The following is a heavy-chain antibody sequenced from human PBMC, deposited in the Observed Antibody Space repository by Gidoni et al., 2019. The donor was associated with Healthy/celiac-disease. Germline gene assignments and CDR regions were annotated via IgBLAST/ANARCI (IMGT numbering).Heavy chain of an antibody. Sequence: EVQLVESGGGLVKPGGSLRLSCAASGFTFSNAWMSWVRQAPGKGLEWVGRIKSKTDGGTTDYAAPVKGRFTISRDDSKNTLYLQMNSLKTEDTAVYYCMRDSSGYGMNAFDIWGQGTMVTVSS. V-gene: IGHV3-15*01. J-gene: IGHJ3*02. CDR1: GFTFSNAW. CDR2: IKSKTDGGTT. D-gene: IGHD3-22*01. CDR3: MRDSSGYGMNAFDI.